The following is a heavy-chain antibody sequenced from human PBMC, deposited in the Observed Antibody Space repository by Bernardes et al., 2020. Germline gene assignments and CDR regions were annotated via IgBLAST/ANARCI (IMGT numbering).Heavy chain of an antibody. Sequence: VGSLRLSCAASGFTFSDAWMSWIRQAPGKGLEWVGRILSKTDGGTTDYAAPVKGRFSISREDSKTTLYLEMNSLRIEDTAIYYCTTYSAGSFGSWGQGTLVTVSS. D-gene: IGHD1-26*01. CDR1: GFTFSDAW. CDR3: TTYSAGSFGS. J-gene: IGHJ4*02. CDR2: ILSKTDGGTT. V-gene: IGHV3-15*01.